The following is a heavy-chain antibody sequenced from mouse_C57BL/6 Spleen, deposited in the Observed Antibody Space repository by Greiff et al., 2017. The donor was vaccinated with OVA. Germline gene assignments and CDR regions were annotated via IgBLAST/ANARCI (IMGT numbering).Heavy chain of an antibody. D-gene: IGHD2-14*01. Sequence: EVKLMESEGGLVQPGSSMKLSCTASGFTISDYYMDWVRQVPEKGLEWVANINYDGSSTYYLASLKGRFIISRDTAKNTLYLPMSSLKSEDTATYYFARCTFPWYFDVWGTGTTVTVSS. CDR2: INYDGSST. J-gene: IGHJ1*03. V-gene: IGHV5-16*01. CDR3: ARCTFPWYFDV. CDR1: GFTISDYY.